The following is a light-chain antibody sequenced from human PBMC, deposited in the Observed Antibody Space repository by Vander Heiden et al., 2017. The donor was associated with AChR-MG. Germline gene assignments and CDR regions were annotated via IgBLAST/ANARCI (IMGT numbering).Light chain of an antibody. V-gene: IGKV3-20*01. CDR2: AAS. CDR3: QQYGSSPFT. CDR1: QSVSSTY. Sequence: EIVLTQSPGTLSLSPGERATLSCRASQSVSSTYLGWFQQKPSQTPRLLIYAASSRATGIPDRFSGSGSGTDFTLTISRLEPEDFAVYYCQQYGSSPFTFGQGTKLEIK. J-gene: IGKJ2*01.